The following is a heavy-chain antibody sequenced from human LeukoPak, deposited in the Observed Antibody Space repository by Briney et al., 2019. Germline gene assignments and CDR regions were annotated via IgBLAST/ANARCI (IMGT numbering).Heavy chain of an antibody. CDR2: ISAYNGNT. Sequence: ASVKVSYKASGYTFTSYGISWVRQAPGQGLEWMGWISAYNGNTNYAQKLQGRVTMTTDTSTSTAYMELRSLRSDDTAVYYCARGRSLSPFGPLPRDAFDIWGQGIMVTVSS. D-gene: IGHD2/OR15-2a*01. V-gene: IGHV1-18*01. J-gene: IGHJ3*02. CDR3: ARGRSLSPFGPLPRDAFDI. CDR1: GYTFTSYG.